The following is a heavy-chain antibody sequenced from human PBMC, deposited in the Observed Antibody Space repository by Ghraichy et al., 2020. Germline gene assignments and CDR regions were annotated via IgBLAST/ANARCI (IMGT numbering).Heavy chain of an antibody. CDR3: ARRTSTYYDFWSGYFYFDY. CDR2: INHSGST. CDR1: GGSFSGYY. J-gene: IGHJ4*02. Sequence: ESLNISCAVYGGSFSGYYWSWIRQPPGKGLEWIGEINHSGSTNYNPSLKSRVTISVDTSKNQFSLKLGSVTAADTAVYYCARRTSTYYDFWSGYFYFDYWGQGTLVTVSS. D-gene: IGHD3-3*01. V-gene: IGHV4-34*01.